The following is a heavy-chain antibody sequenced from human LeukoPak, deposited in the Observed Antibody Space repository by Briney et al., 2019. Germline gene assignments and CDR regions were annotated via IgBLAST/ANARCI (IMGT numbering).Heavy chain of an antibody. CDR2: ITGGGST. CDR1: GFTFNNFG. J-gene: IGHJ2*01. CDR3: ARWRCGRHCSRRFYFDL. D-gene: IGHD2-21*02. Sequence: GGSLRLSCAASGFTFNNFGIHWVRRAPGKGLEYVSAITGGGSTSYADSVRGRFTISRDNSKNTVFLQMGSLSGDDMAVYYCARWRCGRHCSRRFYFDLWGRGTLVTVSS. V-gene: IGHV3-64*02.